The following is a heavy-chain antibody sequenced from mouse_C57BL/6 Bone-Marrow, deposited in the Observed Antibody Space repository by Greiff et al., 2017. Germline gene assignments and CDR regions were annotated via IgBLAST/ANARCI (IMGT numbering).Heavy chain of an antibody. CDR3: ARFYDGYLDY. D-gene: IGHD2-3*01. CDR1: GYTFTSYG. CDR2: IYPRSGNT. V-gene: IGHV1-81*01. J-gene: IGHJ2*01. Sequence: VKLMESGAELARPGASVKLSCKASGYTFTSYGISWVKQRTGQGLEWIGEIYPRSGNTYYNEKFKGKATLTADKSSSTAYMELRSLTSEDSAVYFCARFYDGYLDYWGQGTTLTGSS.